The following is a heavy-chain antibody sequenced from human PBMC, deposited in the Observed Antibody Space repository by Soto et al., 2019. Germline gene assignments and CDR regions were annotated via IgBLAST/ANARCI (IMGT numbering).Heavy chain of an antibody. CDR2: ISYDGSNK. CDR3: AKDHYYGSGSYAEGYFDL. Sequence: QVQLVESGGGVVQPGRSLRLSCAASGFTFSSYGMHWVRQAPGKGLEWVAVISYDGSNKYYADSVKGRFTISRDNSKNPXXLQMNRLRAEDTAVYYCAKDHYYGSGSYAEGYFDLWGRGTLVTVSS. J-gene: IGHJ2*01. CDR1: GFTFSSYG. V-gene: IGHV3-30*18. D-gene: IGHD3-10*01.